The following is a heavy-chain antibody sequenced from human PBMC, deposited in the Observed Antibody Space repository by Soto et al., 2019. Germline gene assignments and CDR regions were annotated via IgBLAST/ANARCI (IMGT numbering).Heavy chain of an antibody. V-gene: IGHV3-30-3*01. CDR2: ISYDGSNK. D-gene: IGHD2-2*01. CDR3: ARDASRGVVVPAEGGGVDY. Sequence: QVQLVESGGGVVQPGRSLRLSCAASGFTFSSYAMHWVRQATGKGLEWVAVISYDGSNKYYADSVKGRFTISRDNSKNTLYLQMNSLRAEDTAVYYCARDASRGVVVPAEGGGVDYWGQGTLVTVSS. CDR1: GFTFSSYA. J-gene: IGHJ4*02.